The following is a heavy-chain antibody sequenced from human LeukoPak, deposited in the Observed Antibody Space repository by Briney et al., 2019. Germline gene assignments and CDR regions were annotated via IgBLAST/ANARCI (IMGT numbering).Heavy chain of an antibody. Sequence: ASVKVSCKASGYTFTSYDINWVRQATGQGLEWMGWMNPNSGNTGYAQKFQGRVTMARNTSISTAYMELSSLRSEDTAVYYCARGRKGYCGGDCYSYWGQGTLVTVSS. CDR2: MNPNSGNT. CDR1: GYTFTSYD. V-gene: IGHV1-8*01. D-gene: IGHD2-21*02. CDR3: ARGRKGYCGGDCYSY. J-gene: IGHJ4*02.